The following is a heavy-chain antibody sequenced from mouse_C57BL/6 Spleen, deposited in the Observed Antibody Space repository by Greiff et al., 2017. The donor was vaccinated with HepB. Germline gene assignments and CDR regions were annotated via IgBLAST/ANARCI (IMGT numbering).Heavy chain of an antibody. CDR3: ARSLYDYDGDWYFDV. Sequence: VQLQQSGAELVRPGTSVKMSCKASGYTFTNYWIGWAKQSPGHGLEWIGDIYPGGGYTNYNEKFKGKATLTADKSSSTAYMQFSSLTSEDSAIYYCARSLYDYDGDWYFDVWGTGTTVTVSS. D-gene: IGHD2-4*01. CDR1: GYTFTNYW. CDR2: IYPGGGYT. V-gene: IGHV1-63*01. J-gene: IGHJ1*03.